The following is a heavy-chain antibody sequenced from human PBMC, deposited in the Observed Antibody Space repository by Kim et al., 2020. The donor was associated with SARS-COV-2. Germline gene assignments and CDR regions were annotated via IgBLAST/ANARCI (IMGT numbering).Heavy chain of an antibody. D-gene: IGHD5-18*01. Sequence: ASVKVSCKASGYTFTSYYMHWVRQAPGQGLEWMGIINPSGGSTSYAQKFQGRVTMTRDTSTSTVYMELSSLRSEDTAVYYCARGVYSYGLAGGYYYYGMDVWGQGTTVTVSS. J-gene: IGHJ6*02. CDR1: GYTFTSYY. CDR2: INPSGGST. V-gene: IGHV1-46*01. CDR3: ARGVYSYGLAGGYYYYGMDV.